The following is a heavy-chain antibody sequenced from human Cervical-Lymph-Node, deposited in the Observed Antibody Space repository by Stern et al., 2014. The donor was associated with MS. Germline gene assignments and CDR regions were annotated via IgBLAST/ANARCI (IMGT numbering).Heavy chain of an antibody. V-gene: IGHV4-59*01. J-gene: IGHJ5*02. CDR3: ARESHPGGIDP. Sequence: QVQLGESGPGLVKPSETLSLTCTVSGASISSYYWSWIRQPPGKGLEWIGYIYYSGSTNYKPSLKSRLTISVETSKNQFSLKLSSVTAADTAVYYCARESHPGGIDPWGQGTLVTVSS. CDR2: IYYSGST. D-gene: IGHD3-16*01. CDR1: GASISSYY.